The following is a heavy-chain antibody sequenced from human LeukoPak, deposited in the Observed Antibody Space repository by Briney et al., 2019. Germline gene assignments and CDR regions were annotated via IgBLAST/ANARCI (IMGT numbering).Heavy chain of an antibody. D-gene: IGHD3-10*01. CDR3: AREDATMVRGGFDY. CDR1: GGSISSGDYY. CDR2: IYYSGST. V-gene: IGHV4-30-4*01. Sequence: SETLSLTCTVSGGSISSGDYYWSWIRQPPGKGLEWTGYIYYSGSTYYNPSLKSRVTISVDTSKNQFSLKLSSVTAADTAVYYCAREDATMVRGGFDYWGQGTLVTVSS. J-gene: IGHJ4*02.